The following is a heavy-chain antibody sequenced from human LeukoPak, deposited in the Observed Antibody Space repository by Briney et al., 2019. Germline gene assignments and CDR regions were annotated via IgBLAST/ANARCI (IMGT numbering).Heavy chain of an antibody. J-gene: IGHJ6*03. Sequence: SETLSLTCTVSGGSISSYYWSWIRQPPGKGLEWIGYIYYSGSTNYNPSLKSRVTISVDTSKNQFSLKLSSVTAADTAVYYCARGLTTVTPLYYYYYMDVWGKGTTDTVSS. D-gene: IGHD4-17*01. CDR3: ARGLTTVTPLYYYYYMDV. V-gene: IGHV4-59*01. CDR2: IYYSGST. CDR1: GGSISSYY.